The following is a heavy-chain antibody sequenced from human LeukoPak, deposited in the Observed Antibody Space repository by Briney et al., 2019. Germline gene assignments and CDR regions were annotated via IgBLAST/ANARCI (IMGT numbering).Heavy chain of an antibody. V-gene: IGHV1-2*02. CDR3: ARGLSIVVVPAAIVT. Sequence: ASVKVSCKASGYTFTGYYMHWVRQAPAQGLEWMGWINPNSGGTNYAQKFQGRVTMTRDTSISTAYMELSRLRSDDTAVYYCARGLSIVVVPAAIVTWGQGTLVTVSS. CDR1: GYTFTGYY. CDR2: INPNSGGT. D-gene: IGHD2-2*02. J-gene: IGHJ5*02.